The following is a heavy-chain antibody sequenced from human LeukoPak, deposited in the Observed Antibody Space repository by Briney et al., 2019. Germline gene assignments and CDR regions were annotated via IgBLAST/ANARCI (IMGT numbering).Heavy chain of an antibody. Sequence: GGSLRLSCAVFGFTFRSKAMSGVRQAPGKGLEWISYMTSDSNTIYYADSVRGRFTISRDNAKKSVYLELSNLRADDTAMYYCARSTEWFADYWGQGTLVTVSS. J-gene: IGHJ4*02. V-gene: IGHV3-48*01. D-gene: IGHD3-3*01. CDR2: MTSDSNTI. CDR1: GFTFRSKA. CDR3: ARSTEWFADY.